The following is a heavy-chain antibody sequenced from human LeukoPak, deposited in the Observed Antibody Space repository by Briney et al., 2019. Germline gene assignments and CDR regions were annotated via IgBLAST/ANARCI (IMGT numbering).Heavy chain of an antibody. D-gene: IGHD3-22*01. CDR3: ARSPYDSSGYYYDY. CDR2: IYHSGST. V-gene: IGHV4-38-2*02. J-gene: IGHJ4*02. Sequence: SETLSLTCTVSGYSVSNGYYWGWIRQPPGKGLEWIGSIYHSGSTYYNPSLKSRVTISVDTSKNQFSLKLSSVTAADTAVYYCARSPYDSSGYYYDYWGQGTLVTVSS. CDR1: GYSVSNGYY.